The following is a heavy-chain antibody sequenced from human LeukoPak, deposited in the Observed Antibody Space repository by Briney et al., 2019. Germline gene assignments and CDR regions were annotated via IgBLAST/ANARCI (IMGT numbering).Heavy chain of an antibody. CDR3: ARSDGYFLTLYYFDY. Sequence: SETLSLTCTVSGGSISSYYWSWIRQPPGKGLEWIGYIYYSGSNNYNPPLKTRVTISVDTSKNQFSLKLSSVTAADTAVYYCARSDGYFLTLYYFDYWGQGTLVTVSS. V-gene: IGHV4-59*01. D-gene: IGHD1-1*01. CDR2: IYYSGSN. J-gene: IGHJ4*02. CDR1: GGSISSYY.